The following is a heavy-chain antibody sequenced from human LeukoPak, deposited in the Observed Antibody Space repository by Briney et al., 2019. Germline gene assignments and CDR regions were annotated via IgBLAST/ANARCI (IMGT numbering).Heavy chain of an antibody. J-gene: IGHJ4*02. CDR1: GITFTTFA. CDR2: ISGSGGTT. CDR3: AKDRGY. Sequence: PGGSLRLSCAASGITFTTFAMIWVRQAPGKGLEWVSAISGSGGTTYYADSVKGRFAISRDNSKDTLYLQMNSLRAEDTAVYYCAKDRGYWGQGTLVTVSS. V-gene: IGHV3-23*01.